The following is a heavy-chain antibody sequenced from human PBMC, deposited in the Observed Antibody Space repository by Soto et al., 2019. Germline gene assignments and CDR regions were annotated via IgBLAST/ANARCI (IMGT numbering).Heavy chain of an antibody. Sequence: QVQLQESGPGLVQPSQTLSLTCTVSGGSLSGGGYYWSWIRQHPGKGLEWIGYIYYSVSTYYNPSLKSRVTISIDTSKNQFSLRLSSVTAADTAVYYWARAMYYDSSGDTRGGAFDLWGQGTMVTVSS. CDR3: ARAMYYDSSGDTRGGAFDL. CDR2: IYYSVST. J-gene: IGHJ3*01. V-gene: IGHV4-31*03. D-gene: IGHD3-22*01. CDR1: GGSLSGGGYY.